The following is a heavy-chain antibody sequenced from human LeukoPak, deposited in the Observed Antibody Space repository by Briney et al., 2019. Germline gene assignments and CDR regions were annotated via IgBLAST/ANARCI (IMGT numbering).Heavy chain of an antibody. J-gene: IGHJ4*02. CDR1: GGSISSTNYN. D-gene: IGHD6-19*01. CDR2: IYYSGST. Sequence: SETLSLTCTVSGGSISSTNYNWGWIRQPPGKGLEWIGSIYYSGSTYYNPSLKSRVTISVDTSKNQFSLKVNSVTAADTAVYYCARRHSSGWFYYWGQGTLVTVSS. CDR3: ARRHSSGWFYY. V-gene: IGHV4-39*07.